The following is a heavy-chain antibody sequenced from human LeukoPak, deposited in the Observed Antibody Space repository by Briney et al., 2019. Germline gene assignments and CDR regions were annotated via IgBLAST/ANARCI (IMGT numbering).Heavy chain of an antibody. Sequence: GGSLRLSCAASGFTFSSYWMHWVRQAPGKGLVWVSRINSDGSSTNYADSVKGRFTISRDNAKNTLHLQMNSLRAEDTAVYYCARATRGSGSYYIGAPWWGQGTLVTVSS. CDR2: INSDGSST. CDR3: ARATRGSGSYYIGAPW. CDR1: GFTFSSYW. D-gene: IGHD3-10*01. J-gene: IGHJ4*02. V-gene: IGHV3-74*01.